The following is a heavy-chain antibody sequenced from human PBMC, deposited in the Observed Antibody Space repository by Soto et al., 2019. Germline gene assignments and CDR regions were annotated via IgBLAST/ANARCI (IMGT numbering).Heavy chain of an antibody. V-gene: IGHV1-18*01. CDR3: ARGGNDINN. CDR1: GYTFTSYG. J-gene: IGHJ4*02. D-gene: IGHD1-1*01. CDR2: NSAYNGNT. Sequence: ASVKVSCKASGYTFTSYGMSWVRQAPGQRPEWMGWNSAYNGNTNYAQKLRGRVTMTTDTPTSTAYLKRRSLSSDDTAVYYWARGGNDINNWGQGTWVPVSA.